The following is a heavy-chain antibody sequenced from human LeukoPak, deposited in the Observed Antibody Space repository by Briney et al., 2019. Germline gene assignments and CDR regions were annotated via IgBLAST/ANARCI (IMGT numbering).Heavy chain of an antibody. D-gene: IGHD2-21*02. CDR2: ISSSISYI. CDR1: GFTFSSYS. Sequence: PGGSLRLSCAASGFTFSSYSMNSVRQAPAKGHEWVSSISSSISYIYYSDSVKGRFSISRDNDKNSLYLQMNSLRAEDTAVYYCTLRKTARKYCGGDCYRTLDYWGQGTLVTVSS. J-gene: IGHJ4*02. CDR3: TLRKTARKYCGGDCYRTLDY. V-gene: IGHV3-21*01.